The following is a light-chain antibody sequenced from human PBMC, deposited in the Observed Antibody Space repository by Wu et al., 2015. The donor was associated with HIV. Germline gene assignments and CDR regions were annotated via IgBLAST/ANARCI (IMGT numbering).Light chain of an antibody. J-gene: IGKJ1*01. CDR1: QSISSY. CDR2: AAS. Sequence: IRITQSPSSLSASTGDRVTITCRASQSISSYLAWYQQKPGKAPELLIYAASTLQSGVPSRFSGSGSGTDFSLTISCLQSEDFATYYCQQYYSFPWTFGQGTKVEIK. CDR3: QQYYSFPWT. V-gene: IGKV1-8*01.